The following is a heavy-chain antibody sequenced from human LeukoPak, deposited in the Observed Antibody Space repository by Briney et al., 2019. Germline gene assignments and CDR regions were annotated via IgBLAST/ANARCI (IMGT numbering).Heavy chain of an antibody. CDR3: ARAALKMVRGVIRGDWFDP. CDR2: IYHSGST. CDR1: GGSISSGGYS. D-gene: IGHD3-10*01. Sequence: PSETLSLTCAVSGGSISSGGYSWSWIRQPPGKGLEWLGYIYHSGSTYYNPSLKSRVTISVDRSKNQFSLKLSSVTAADTAVYYCARAALKMVRGVIRGDWFDPWGQGTLVTVSS. J-gene: IGHJ5*02. V-gene: IGHV4-30-2*01.